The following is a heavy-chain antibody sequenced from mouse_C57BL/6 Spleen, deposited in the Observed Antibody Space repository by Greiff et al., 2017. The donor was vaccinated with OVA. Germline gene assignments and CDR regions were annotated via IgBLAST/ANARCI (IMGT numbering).Heavy chain of an antibody. CDR1: GYTFTSYW. J-gene: IGHJ2*01. D-gene: IGHD3-2*02. CDR3: ARHEGTAQGYYFDY. CDR2: FYPGSGSI. Sequence: QVQLQQPGTELVKPGASVTLSCKASGYTFTSYWMHWVKQRSGQGLEWIGWFYPGSGSIKYNEKFKDKATLTADKSSSTVYMELSRLTSEDSAVYFCARHEGTAQGYYFDYWGQGTTLTVSS. V-gene: IGHV1-62-2*01.